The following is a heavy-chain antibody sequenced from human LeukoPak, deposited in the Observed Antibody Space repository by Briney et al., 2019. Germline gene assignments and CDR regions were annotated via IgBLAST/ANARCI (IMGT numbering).Heavy chain of an antibody. V-gene: IGHV3-20*04. J-gene: IGHJ4*02. CDR1: GFTFTDYG. CDR3: ARDGRSGWYSDY. D-gene: IGHD6-19*01. CDR2: INWNGGST. Sequence: GGSLRLSCAASGFTFTDYGMSWVRQAPGKGLEWVSGINWNGGSTGYADSVKGRFTISRDNPKNSLYLQMNSLRAEDTALYFCARDGRSGWYSDYWGQGTLVTVSS.